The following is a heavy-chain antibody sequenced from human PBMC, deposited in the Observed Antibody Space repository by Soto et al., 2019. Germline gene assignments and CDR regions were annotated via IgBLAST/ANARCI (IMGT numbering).Heavy chain of an antibody. CDR3: ASEVAVGLFEY. CDR1: GFTFSTYT. D-gene: IGHD6-19*01. CDR2: ISASGGST. V-gene: IGHV3-23*01. J-gene: IGHJ4*02. Sequence: EVQILESGGGLIQPGESLRLSCAASGFTFSTYTMSWVRQAPEKGLEWVSSISASGGSTYYAESVKGRFTIFRDNSNNTLFLHMSRLRADDTAVYYCASEVAVGLFEYWGPGTLVTVSS.